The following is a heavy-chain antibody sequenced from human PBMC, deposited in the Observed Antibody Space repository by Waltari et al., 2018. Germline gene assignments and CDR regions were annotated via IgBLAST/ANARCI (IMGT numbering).Heavy chain of an antibody. CDR2: IETGGST. CDR3: ARIGGYCSSTSCYARWFDP. D-gene: IGHD2-2*01. V-gene: IGHV4-30-2*01. J-gene: IGHJ5*02. Sequence: QLQLQESGSGLVKPSQTLSLTCAVSGGSISSGGYSWSWIRQPPGTGLGWIGYIETGGSTDYNPPRKSRVTISVDRSKNQFSLKLSSVTAADTAVYYCARIGGYCSSTSCYARWFDPWGQGTLVTVSS. CDR1: GGSISSGGYS.